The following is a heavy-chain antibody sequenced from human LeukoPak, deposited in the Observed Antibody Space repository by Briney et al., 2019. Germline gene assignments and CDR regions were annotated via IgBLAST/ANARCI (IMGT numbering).Heavy chain of an antibody. CDR2: IYHSGST. V-gene: IGHV4-31*03. CDR3: ARYHSAYSGYDYFDY. J-gene: IGHJ4*02. D-gene: IGHD5-12*01. CDR1: GGSISSGGYY. Sequence: SETLSLTCTVSGGSISSGGYYWNWIRQHPGKGLEWIGNIYHSGSTYYNPSLKSRVTISVDTSKNQFSLRLSSVTAADTAVYYCARYHSAYSGYDYFDYWGRGTLVAVSS.